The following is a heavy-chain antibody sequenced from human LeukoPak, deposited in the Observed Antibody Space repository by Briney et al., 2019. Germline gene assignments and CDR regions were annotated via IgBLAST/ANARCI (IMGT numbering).Heavy chain of an antibody. V-gene: IGHV3-23*01. CDR3: AKDLEVRGVTTGNWFDL. Sequence: GGSLRLSCAASGFTFSSYAMSRVRQAPGKGLEWVSAISGSGDNTYYADSVKGRFTISRDNSKNTLYLQMNSLRAEDTAVCYCAKDLEVRGVTTGNWFDLWGQGTLVTVSS. CDR2: ISGSGDNT. J-gene: IGHJ5*02. CDR1: GFTFSSYA. D-gene: IGHD3-10*01.